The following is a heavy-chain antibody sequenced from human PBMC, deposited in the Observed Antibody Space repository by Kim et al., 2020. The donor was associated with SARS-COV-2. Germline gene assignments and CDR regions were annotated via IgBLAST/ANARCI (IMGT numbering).Heavy chain of an antibody. CDR2: IWYDGSNK. CDR1: GFTFSSYA. CDR3: AKDRRPPTPFQMATNGGIDY. V-gene: IGHV3-33*06. D-gene: IGHD5-12*01. J-gene: IGHJ4*02. Sequence: GGSLRLSCAASGFTFSSYAMHWVRQAPGKGLEWVAVIWYDGSNKYYADSVKGRFTISRDNSKNTLYLQMNSLRAEDTAVYYCAKDRRPPTPFQMATNGGIDYWGQGTLVTVSS.